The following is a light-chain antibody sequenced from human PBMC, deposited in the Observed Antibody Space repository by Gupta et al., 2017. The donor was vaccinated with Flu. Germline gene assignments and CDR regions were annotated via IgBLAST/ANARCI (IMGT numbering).Light chain of an antibody. J-gene: IGKJ5*01. CDR3: MQALQTPVT. CDR2: LGS. V-gene: IGKV2-28*01. Sequence: DIVMTQSPLSLPVTPGEPGSISCRSSQSHLHSNGYNYLDWYLQKPGQSPQLLIYLGSNRASGVPDRCSGSGSGTDFTLKISRVEAEDVGVYYCMQALQTPVTFGQGTRLEIK. CDR1: QSHLHSNGYNY.